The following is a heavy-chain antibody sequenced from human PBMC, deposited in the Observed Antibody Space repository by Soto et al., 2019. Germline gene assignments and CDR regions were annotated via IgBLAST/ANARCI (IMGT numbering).Heavy chain of an antibody. D-gene: IGHD1-20*01. CDR2: IIPIFGTT. V-gene: IGHV1-69*13. CDR3: ARDREVSTRPGGWFDP. CDR1: GGTFTKCA. Sequence: SVKVSCKAFGGTFTKCAISWVRQAPGQGLEWMGGIIPIFGTTKYAQKFEGRVTMTADESTNTAYMELTSLISEDTAVYYCARDREVSTRPGGWFDPWGQGTLVTVSS. J-gene: IGHJ5*02.